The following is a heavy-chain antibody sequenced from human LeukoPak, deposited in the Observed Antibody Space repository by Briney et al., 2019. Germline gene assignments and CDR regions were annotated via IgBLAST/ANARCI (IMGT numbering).Heavy chain of an antibody. CDR3: ARTTYYYDSSGPFDY. CDR1: GGTFSSYA. D-gene: IGHD3-22*01. Sequence: GASVKVSCKASGGTFSSYAISWVRQAPGQGLEWMGRIIPIFGTANYAQKFQGRVTITTDESTSTAYMELSSLRSEDTAVYYCARTTYYYDSSGPFDYWGQGTLVTVSS. CDR2: IIPIFGTA. V-gene: IGHV1-69*05. J-gene: IGHJ4*02.